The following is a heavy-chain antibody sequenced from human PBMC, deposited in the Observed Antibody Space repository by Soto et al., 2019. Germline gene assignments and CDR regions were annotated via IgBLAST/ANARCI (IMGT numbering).Heavy chain of an antibody. CDR2: MHSSGRT. J-gene: IGHJ4*02. D-gene: IGHD4-4*01. V-gene: IGHV4-4*07. Sequence: SETLSLTCTVSGGSISSYYWSWIRQPAGKGLEWIGRMHSSGRTNYNPSLKSRVPMSVDTSKNQFSLKMSSVTAADTAVYYCASLPTVSSSAFWGQGILVTVSS. CDR1: GGSISSYY. CDR3: ASLPTVSSSAF.